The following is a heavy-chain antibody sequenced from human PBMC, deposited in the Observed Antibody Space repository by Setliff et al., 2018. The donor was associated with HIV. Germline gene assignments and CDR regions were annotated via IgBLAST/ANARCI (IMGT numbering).Heavy chain of an antibody. CDR2: ISGSGGST. J-gene: IGHJ4*02. Sequence: GGSLRLSCAASGFTFISYAMSWVRQAPGKGLEWVSAISGSGGSTYYADSVKGRFTISRDNSKNTLYLQVNSLRPEDTAVYYCASARIPTGGTSTSCDYWGQGTLVTVSS. V-gene: IGHV3-23*01. CDR3: ASARIPTGGTSTSCDY. CDR1: GFTFISYA. D-gene: IGHD1-1*01.